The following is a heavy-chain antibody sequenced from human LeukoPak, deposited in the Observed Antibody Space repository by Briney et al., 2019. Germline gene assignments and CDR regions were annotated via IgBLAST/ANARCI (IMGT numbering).Heavy chain of an antibody. V-gene: IGHV4-4*07. D-gene: IGHD3-22*01. J-gene: IGHJ5*02. CDR3: ARDRYDSVYNWFDP. CDR1: DGSISSFY. CDR2: IYSSGST. Sequence: SETLSLTCTVSDGSISSFYWSWIRQPAGKGLEWIGRIYSSGSTNYNPSLKSRVTMSVDTSKNQFSLKLSSVTAADTAVYYCARDRYDSVYNWFDPWGQGTLVTVSS.